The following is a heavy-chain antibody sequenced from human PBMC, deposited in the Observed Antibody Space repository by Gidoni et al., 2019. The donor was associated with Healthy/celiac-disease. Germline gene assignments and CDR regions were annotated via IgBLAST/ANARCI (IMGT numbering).Heavy chain of an antibody. CDR3: ARGRRKKARRDAFDI. Sequence: QVQLQQWGAGLLKPSETLSLTCAVYGGSFSGYYWSWIRQPPGKGLEWIGEINHSGSTNYNPSLKSRVTISVDTSKNQFSLKLSSVTAADTAVYYCARGRRKKARRDAFDIWGQGTMVTVSS. V-gene: IGHV4-34*01. J-gene: IGHJ3*02. CDR2: INHSGST. CDR1: GGSFSGYY.